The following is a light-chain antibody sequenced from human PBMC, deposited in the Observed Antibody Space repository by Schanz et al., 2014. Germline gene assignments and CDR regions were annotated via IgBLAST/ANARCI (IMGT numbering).Light chain of an antibody. V-gene: IGKV3D-15*01. CDR3: QHYNNWPPST. Sequence: EIVLTQSPGTLSLSPGERATLSCRASQSVGSNLAWYQQKPGQAPRLLIYGAYSRAAGIPDRFSGSGSETEFTLTISSLQSEDFGVYYCQHYNNWPPSTFGQGTKVEIK. CDR1: QSVGSN. J-gene: IGKJ2*01. CDR2: GAY.